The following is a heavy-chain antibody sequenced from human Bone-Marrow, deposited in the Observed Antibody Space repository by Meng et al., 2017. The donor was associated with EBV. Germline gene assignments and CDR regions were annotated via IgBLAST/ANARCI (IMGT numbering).Heavy chain of an antibody. CDR3: ARDEDCSSTSCSWIDP. J-gene: IGHJ5*02. D-gene: IGHD2-2*01. CDR2: IYHSGST. CDR1: GGSISSSNG. V-gene: IGHV4-4*02. Sequence: GQLQGSGPGLWRPSGPLSLPWRVSGGSISSSNGWSWVRQPPGKGLEWIGEIYHSGSTNYNPSLKSRVIISVDKSKNQFSLKLSSVTAADTAVYYCARDEDCSSTSCSWIDPWGQGTLVTVSS.